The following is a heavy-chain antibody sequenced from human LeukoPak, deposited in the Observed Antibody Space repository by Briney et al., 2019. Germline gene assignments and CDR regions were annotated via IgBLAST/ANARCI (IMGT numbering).Heavy chain of an antibody. J-gene: IGHJ4*02. Sequence: GGSLRLSCAASGFTFSSYAMSWVRQAPGKGLEWVSSISSSSSYIYYADSVKGRFTISRDNAKNSLYLQMNSLRAEDTAVYYCARGGYCGGDCPSYFDYWGQGTLVTVSS. D-gene: IGHD2-21*02. CDR3: ARGGYCGGDCPSYFDY. CDR2: ISSSSSYI. CDR1: GFTFSSYA. V-gene: IGHV3-21*01.